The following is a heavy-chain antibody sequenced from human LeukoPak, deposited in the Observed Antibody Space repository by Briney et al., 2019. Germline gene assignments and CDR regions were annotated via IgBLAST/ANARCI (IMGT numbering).Heavy chain of an antibody. CDR3: ARDHILTGYYPGWFDP. V-gene: IGHV4-39*07. CDR2: VYYSGST. Sequence: SETLSLTCTVSGGSINSSSYYWGWIRQPPGKGLEWIGSVYYSGSTYYNPSLKSRVTISVDTSKNQFSLKLSSVTAADTAVYYCARDHILTGYYPGWFDPWGQGTLVTVSS. D-gene: IGHD3-9*01. CDR1: GGSINSSSYY. J-gene: IGHJ5*02.